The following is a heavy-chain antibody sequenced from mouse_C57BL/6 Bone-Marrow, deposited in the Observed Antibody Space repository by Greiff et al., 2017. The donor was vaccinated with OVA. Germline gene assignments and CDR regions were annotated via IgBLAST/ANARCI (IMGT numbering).Heavy chain of an antibody. V-gene: IGHV14-4*01. CDR1: GFNIKDDY. CDR3: TTSLTNFLYYYGSRGGFAY. Sequence: EVKLMESGAELVRPGASVKLSCTASGFNIKDDYMHWVKQRPEQGLEWIGWIDPENGDTEYASKFQGKATITADTSSNTAYLQLSSLTSEDTAVYYCTTSLTNFLYYYGSRGGFAYWGQGTLVTVSA. CDR2: IDPENGDT. J-gene: IGHJ3*01. D-gene: IGHD1-1*01.